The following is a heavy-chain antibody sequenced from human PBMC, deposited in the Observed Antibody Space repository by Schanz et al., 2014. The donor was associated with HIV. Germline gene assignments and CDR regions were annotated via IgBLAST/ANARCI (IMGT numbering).Heavy chain of an antibody. V-gene: IGHV3-30*18. CDR1: GFTFDNYG. D-gene: IGHD3-22*01. J-gene: IGHJ6*02. CDR2: TSYDGTKK. CDR3: AKDRNQYDSRYIGKGNYYYYYGMDV. Sequence: QMQLVESGGGVVRPGRSLRLSCEASGFTFDNYGMHWVRQAPGKGLEWVAVTSYDGTKKHYTNSVKGRFTISRDNSKNTVYLQAKSLRPEDTAVYYCAKDRNQYDSRYIGKGNYYYYYGMDVWGQGTTVTVSS.